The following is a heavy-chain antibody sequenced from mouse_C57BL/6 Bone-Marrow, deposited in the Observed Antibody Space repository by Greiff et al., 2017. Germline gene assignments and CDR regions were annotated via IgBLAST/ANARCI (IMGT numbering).Heavy chain of an antibody. V-gene: IGHV1-64*01. J-gene: IGHJ1*03. CDR2: IHPNSGST. CDR1: GYTFTSYW. CDR3: SRRELYWYCDG. Sequence: QVQLQQPGAELVKPGASVKLSCKASGYTFTSYWMHWVKQRPGQGLEWIGMIHPNSGSTNYNENFKSKATLTVAKSSSTAYMQLSSLTSEDSAVYYCSRRELYWYCDGWGTGTTVTVSS.